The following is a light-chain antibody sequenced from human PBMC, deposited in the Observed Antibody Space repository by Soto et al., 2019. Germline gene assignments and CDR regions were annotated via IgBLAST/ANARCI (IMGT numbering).Light chain of an antibody. J-gene: IGLJ1*01. CDR1: TSAIGVYDF. Sequence: QSALTQPPSASGSPGQSVTISCTGTTSAIGVYDFVSWYQQHPGKPPKVIIYKVNKGPSGVPDRFSGSKSANTASLTVSGLRPEDEADYFCSSFAGSYSPYVFGTGTKLTVL. CDR2: KVN. CDR3: SSFAGSYSPYV. V-gene: IGLV2-8*01.